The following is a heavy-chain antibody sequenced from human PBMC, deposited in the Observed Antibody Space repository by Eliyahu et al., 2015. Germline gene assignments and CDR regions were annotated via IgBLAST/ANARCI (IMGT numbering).Heavy chain of an antibody. CDR2: ISSSGSGT. V-gene: IGHV3-23*04. J-gene: IGHJ4*02. Sequence: EVQLVESGGGLIQPGGSXRLSCXXSXFPFXSYAMDWVRQAPGKGLGWVSGISSSGSGTYYADSGKGRFTISRDNSKNMLYLEMNSLRPEDTAVYWCSGYGSGTYYVMNYWGQGTVVIVSS. CDR3: SGYGSGTYYVMNY. CDR1: XFPFXSYA. D-gene: IGHD3-10*01.